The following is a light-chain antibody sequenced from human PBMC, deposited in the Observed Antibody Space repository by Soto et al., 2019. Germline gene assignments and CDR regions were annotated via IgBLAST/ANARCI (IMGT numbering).Light chain of an antibody. CDR1: SSIIGAGYD. CDR2: GNS. Sequence: SALTEPPPVSGAPGPRVTISCTGSSSIIGAGYDVHWYQQLPGTAPKLLIYGNSNRPSGVPDRFSGSKSGTSASLAITGLQAEDEADYYCQSYDSSLSGYVFGTGTKVTVL. CDR3: QSYDSSLSGYV. J-gene: IGLJ1*01. V-gene: IGLV1-40*01.